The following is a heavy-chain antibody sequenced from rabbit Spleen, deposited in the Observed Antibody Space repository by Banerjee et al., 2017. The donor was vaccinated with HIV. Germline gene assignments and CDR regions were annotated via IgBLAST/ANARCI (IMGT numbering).Heavy chain of an antibody. J-gene: IGHJ2*01. D-gene: IGHD1-1*01. CDR3: ARNYVNVFDP. V-gene: IGHV1S45*01. Sequence: LEESGGGLVKPGGTLTLTCTVSGFSFSSNWICWVRQAPGKGLEWIACIDTSDGDTDYANWPKGRFTISKTSSTTVTLQMTSLTDADTATYFCARNYVNVFDPWGPGTLVTVS. CDR1: GFSFSSNW. CDR2: IDTSDGDT.